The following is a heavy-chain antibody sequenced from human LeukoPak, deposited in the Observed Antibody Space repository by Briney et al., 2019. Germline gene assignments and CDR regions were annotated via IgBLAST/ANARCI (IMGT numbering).Heavy chain of an antibody. CDR3: ARIRATYFVVVPAAIGDWFDP. CDR2: IYYSGST. J-gene: IGHJ5*02. D-gene: IGHD2-2*01. V-gene: IGHV4-31*03. Sequence: SETLSLTCTVSGGSISSGGYYWSWIRQHPGKGLEWIGYIYYSGSTYYNPSLKSRVTISVDTSKNQFSLKLSSVTAADTAVYYCARIRATYFVVVPAAIGDWFDPWGQGTLVTVSS. CDR1: GGSISSGGYY.